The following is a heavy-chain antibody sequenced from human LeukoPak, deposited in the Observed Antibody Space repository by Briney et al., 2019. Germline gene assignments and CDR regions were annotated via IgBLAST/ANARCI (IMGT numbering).Heavy chain of an antibody. CDR3: ARTLRAPDY. CDR2: ISYDGSNK. D-gene: IGHD2/OR15-2a*01. Sequence: GGSLRLSCAASGFTFSSYAMHWVRQAPGKGLEWVTVISYDGSNKYYADSVKGRFTISRDNSKNTLYLQMNSLRAEDTAVYYCARTLRAPDYWGQGTLVTVSS. J-gene: IGHJ4*02. CDR1: GFTFSSYA. V-gene: IGHV3-30*04.